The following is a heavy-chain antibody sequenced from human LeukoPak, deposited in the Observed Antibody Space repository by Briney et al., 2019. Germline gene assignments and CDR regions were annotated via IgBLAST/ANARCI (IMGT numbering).Heavy chain of an antibody. J-gene: IGHJ6*02. CDR2: ISYDGSNK. CDR3: AREAVVVVPAAMPYLNYYYYGMDV. CDR1: GFTFSSYG. V-gene: IGHV3-30*03. Sequence: GGSLRLSCVASGFTFSSYGMHWVRQAPGKGLEWVAVISYDGSNKYYADSVKGRFTISRDNSKNTLYLQMNSLRAEDTAVYYCAREAVVVVPAAMPYLNYYYYGMDVWGQGTTVTVSS. D-gene: IGHD2-2*01.